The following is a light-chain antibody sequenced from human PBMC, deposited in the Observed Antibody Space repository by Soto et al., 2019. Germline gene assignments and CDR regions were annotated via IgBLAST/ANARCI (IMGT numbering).Light chain of an antibody. Sequence: IRMTQSPSSFSASTGDRVTITCRASPGISSFLAWYQQKSGKAPKLLMYAASTLQSGVPSRFSGSGSGTDFTLTISSLQSEDFATYYCQQYYLYPRTFGQGTKVDIK. J-gene: IGKJ1*01. CDR3: QQYYLYPRT. CDR1: PGISSF. V-gene: IGKV1-8*01. CDR2: AAS.